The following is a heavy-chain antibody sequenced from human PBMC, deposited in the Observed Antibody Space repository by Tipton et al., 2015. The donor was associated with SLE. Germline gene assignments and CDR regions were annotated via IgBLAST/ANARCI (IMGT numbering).Heavy chain of an antibody. D-gene: IGHD2-21*02. CDR1: GHSFPTYW. J-gene: IGHJ3*02. CDR3: AREGDHDAFDM. V-gene: IGHV5-51*03. Sequence: VQLVQSGAEVKKPGDSLKMSCQASGHSFPTYWIAWVRQMPGRGLEWMGMIYPEDSDTRYSPSFQGQVTFSVDKSRKTAYLQWITLKSSDSAIYYCAREGDHDAFDMWGQGTMVTVSS. CDR2: IYPEDSDT.